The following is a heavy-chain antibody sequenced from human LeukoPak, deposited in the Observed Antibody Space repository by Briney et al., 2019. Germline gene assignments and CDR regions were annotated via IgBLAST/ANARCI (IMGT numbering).Heavy chain of an antibody. CDR3: TRRGYESSGYYY. V-gene: IGHV3-23*01. J-gene: IGHJ4*02. CDR1: GFTFSSYD. Sequence: PGGSLRLSCAASGFTFSSYDMTWVRQAPGRGLEWVSSIRPSGDNTYYGDSVKGRFTISRDDSKNTAYLQMNSLKTEDTAVYYCTRRGYESSGYYYWGQGTLVTVSS. D-gene: IGHD3-22*01. CDR2: IRPSGDNT.